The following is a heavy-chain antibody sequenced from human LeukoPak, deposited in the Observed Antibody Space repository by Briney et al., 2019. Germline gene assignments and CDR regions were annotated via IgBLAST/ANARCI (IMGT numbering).Heavy chain of an antibody. CDR1: GYSISSGYY. J-gene: IGHJ4*02. CDR3: ERMYSTSWYVNQ. CDR2: FHNTGAF. D-gene: IGHD2-2*01. Sequence: PSETLSLTCAVSGYSISSGYYWGWIRHPPGKGLEWIGTFHNTGAFYYNPSLKSRVTISADMSKNQFSLNLRSVTAADTAMYYCERMYSTSWYVNQWGPGTLVTVSS. V-gene: IGHV4-38-2*01.